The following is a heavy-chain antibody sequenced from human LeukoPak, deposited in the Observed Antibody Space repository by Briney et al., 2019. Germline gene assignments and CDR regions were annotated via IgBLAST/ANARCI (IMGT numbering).Heavy chain of an antibody. Sequence: GGSLRLSCAASGFSFSSFWMSWVRQAPGKGLEWVADIKEEGRTTYYVDSVKGRFTISRDNAKNTLYLQMNSLRAEDTAVYYCAKGQYSTGWKGIDFWGQGTLVTVSS. J-gene: IGHJ4*02. CDR2: IKEEGRTT. V-gene: IGHV3-7*02. CDR1: GFSFSSFW. D-gene: IGHD6-19*01. CDR3: AKGQYSTGWKGIDF.